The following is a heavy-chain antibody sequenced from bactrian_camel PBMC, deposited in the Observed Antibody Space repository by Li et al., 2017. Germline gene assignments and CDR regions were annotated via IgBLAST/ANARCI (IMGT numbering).Heavy chain of an antibody. Sequence: HVQLVESGGGLAQPGGSLRLSCAASGFIFKAYYMIWVRQAPGKGLEWVASIWPDGSRTDYRDSVQGRFTISRDNAKNTVYLQMNALKPEDTAMYYCAASRVIMTPAQALSTSSLFRIWGQGTQVTVS. J-gene: IGHJ4*01. CDR3: AASRVIMTPAQALSTSSLFRI. V-gene: IGHV3-2*01. CDR2: IWPDGSRT. CDR1: GFIFKAYY. D-gene: IGHD3*01.